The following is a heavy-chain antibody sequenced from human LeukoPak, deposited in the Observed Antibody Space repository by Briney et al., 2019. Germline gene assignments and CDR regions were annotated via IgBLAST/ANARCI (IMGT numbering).Heavy chain of an antibody. CDR3: AATMVRGVIIALDY. CDR2: INHSGST. CDR1: GGSFSGYY. J-gene: IGHJ4*02. D-gene: IGHD3-10*01. V-gene: IGHV4-34*01. Sequence: SETLSLTCAVYGGSFSGYYWSCIRQPPGKGLEWIGEINHSGSTNYNPSLKSRVTISVDTSKNQFSLKLSSVTAADTAVYYCAATMVRGVIIALDYWGQGTLVTVSS.